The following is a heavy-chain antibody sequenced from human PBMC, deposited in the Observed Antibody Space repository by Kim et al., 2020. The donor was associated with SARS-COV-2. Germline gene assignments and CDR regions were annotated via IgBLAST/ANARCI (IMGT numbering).Heavy chain of an antibody. V-gene: IGHV1-46*01. J-gene: IGHJ4*02. CDR2: T. D-gene: IGHD4-17*01. Sequence: TTYAEKIQGLVTMTRDTSPSTHYLELRSLTSEDTAVYYCARDDYGDHMLDYWGQGTLVIVSS. CDR3: ARDDYGDHMLDY.